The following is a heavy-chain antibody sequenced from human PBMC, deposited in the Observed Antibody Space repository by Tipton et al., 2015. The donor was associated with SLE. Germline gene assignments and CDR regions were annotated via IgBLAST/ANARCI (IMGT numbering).Heavy chain of an antibody. J-gene: IGHJ3*01. CDR1: GGSISSYY. CDR2: IYYSGST. V-gene: IGHV4-59*12. D-gene: IGHD3-16*01. Sequence: TLSLTCTVSGGSISSYYWSWIRQPPGKGLEWIGYIYYSGSTNYNPSLKSRVTISVDTSKNQFSLKLSSVTAADTAVYYCAREGGPWGQGTMVTVSS. CDR3: AREGGP.